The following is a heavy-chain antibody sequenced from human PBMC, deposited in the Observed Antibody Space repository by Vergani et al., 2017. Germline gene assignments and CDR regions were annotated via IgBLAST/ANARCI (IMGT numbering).Heavy chain of an antibody. CDR3: ASNSPYCGGDCYFDY. J-gene: IGHJ4*02. D-gene: IGHD2-21*02. CDR1: GYTFTSYG. Sequence: QVQLVQSGAEVKKPGASVKVSCKASGYTFTSYGISWVRQAPGQGLEWMGRIIPIFGTANYAQKSQGRVTITADESTSTAYMELSSLRSEDTAVYYCASNSPYCGGDCYFDYWGQGTLVTVSS. V-gene: IGHV1-69*13. CDR2: IIPIFGTA.